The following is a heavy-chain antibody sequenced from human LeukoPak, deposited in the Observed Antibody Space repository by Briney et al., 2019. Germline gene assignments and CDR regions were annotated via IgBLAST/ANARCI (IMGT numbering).Heavy chain of an antibody. Sequence: SETLSLTCTVSGGSIISSDYHWGWVRQPPGRGLEWIGTISYSGKTAYNPSLRSRVTISVDTSNNQFSLRLGSVTAADTAVYHCARHCCSGPAKRVFDIWGQGTMVTVSS. CDR1: GGSIISSDYH. CDR2: ISYSGKT. J-gene: IGHJ3*02. D-gene: IGHD2-15*01. CDR3: ARHCCSGPAKRVFDI. V-gene: IGHV4-39*01.